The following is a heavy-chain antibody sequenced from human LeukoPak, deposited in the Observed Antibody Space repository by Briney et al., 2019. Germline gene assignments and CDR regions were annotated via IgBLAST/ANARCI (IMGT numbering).Heavy chain of an antibody. CDR1: GGFISNYY. Sequence: SETLSLTFTVSGGFISNYYCSWIRQPAGKGLEWIGRIYSSGSASYNPSLQSRVTMSVDTSKKEFSLKLTSMTAADTAVYYCARDLNWNDQGRDSWGQGSLVTVSS. V-gene: IGHV4-4*07. CDR2: IYSSGSA. D-gene: IGHD1-1*01. J-gene: IGHJ4*02. CDR3: ARDLNWNDQGRDS.